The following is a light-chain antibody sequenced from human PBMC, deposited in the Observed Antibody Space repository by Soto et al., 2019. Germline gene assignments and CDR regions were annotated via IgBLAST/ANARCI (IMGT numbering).Light chain of an antibody. Sequence: EIVMTQSPASLSVSPRETATLSCRASQSISRYLAWYQHKPGQAPRLLIHGASTRATGVPARFSGSGSGTEFTLTMSSLQSEDSAIYYCYQYNDWPWTFGQGTKVEIK. J-gene: IGKJ1*01. CDR1: QSISRY. V-gene: IGKV3-15*01. CDR2: GAS. CDR3: YQYNDWPWT.